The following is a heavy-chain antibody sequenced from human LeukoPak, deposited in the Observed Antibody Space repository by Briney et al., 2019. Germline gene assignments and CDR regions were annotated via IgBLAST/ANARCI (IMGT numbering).Heavy chain of an antibody. D-gene: IGHD3-10*01. CDR2: ISSSGSFI. CDR1: GFTFSDYY. Sequence: GGSLRLSCAASGFTFSDYYMSWIRQAPGKGLEWVSYISSSGSFIYYADSVKGRFTISRDNAKNSLYLHMNSLRAEDTAVYYCARKDSGRYINPFDNWGQGTLVTVSS. J-gene: IGHJ4*02. CDR3: ARKDSGRYINPFDN. V-gene: IGHV3-11*04.